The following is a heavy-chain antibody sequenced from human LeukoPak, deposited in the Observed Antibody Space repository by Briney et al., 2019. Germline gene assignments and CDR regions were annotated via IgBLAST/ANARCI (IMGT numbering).Heavy chain of an antibody. D-gene: IGHD1-26*01. CDR2: IYYSGST. J-gene: IGHJ4*02. Sequence: PSETLSLTCTVSGGSISSFYWSWIRQPPGKGLDWIGYIYYSGSTNYNPSPKSRVTISVDTSKNQFSLKLSSVTAADTAVYYCARGEGHGSYYFDFWGQGTLVTVSS. V-gene: IGHV4-59*01. CDR1: GGSISSFY. CDR3: ARGEGHGSYYFDF.